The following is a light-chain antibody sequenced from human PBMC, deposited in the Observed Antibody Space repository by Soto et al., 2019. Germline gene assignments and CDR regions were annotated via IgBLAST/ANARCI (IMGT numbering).Light chain of an antibody. J-gene: IGLJ2*01. V-gene: IGLV2-23*02. CDR1: TGDVGSYDL. CDR3: CSYAGSNSLI. Sequence: QSALTQPASVSGSPGQSITISCTGTTGDVGSYDLVSWYQRYPGEAPKRIIYEVNKRPSGISNRFSGSKSGNTASLTISGLQAEDEAEYDCCSYAGSNSLIFGGGTKLTVL. CDR2: EVN.